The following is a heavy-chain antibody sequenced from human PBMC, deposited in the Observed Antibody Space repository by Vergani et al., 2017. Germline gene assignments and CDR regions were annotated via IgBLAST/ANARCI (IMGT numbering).Heavy chain of an antibody. D-gene: IGHD6-6*01. V-gene: IGHV3-11*06. CDR2: ISSSSSYT. CDR3: ARDDFIAAPFDY. CDR1: GFTLSDYY. Sequence: QVQLVESGGGLVKPGKSLRLSCVASGFTLSDYYMSWIRQAPGKGLEWVSYISSSSSYTNYADSVKGRFTISRDNAKNSLYLQMNSLRAEDTAVYYCARDDFIAAPFDYWGQGTLVTVSS. J-gene: IGHJ4*02.